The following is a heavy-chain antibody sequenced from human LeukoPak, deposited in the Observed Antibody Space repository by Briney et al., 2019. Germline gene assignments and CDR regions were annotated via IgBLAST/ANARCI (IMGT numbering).Heavy chain of an antibody. J-gene: IGHJ4*02. CDR3: ARGRYSGSYQFDY. Sequence: ASVKVSCKASGYTFTSFDINWVRQATGQGLEWMGWMNPNSGSTGYAQKFQGRVTITRNTSISTAYMELSSLRSEDTAVYYCARGRYSGSYQFDYWGQGTLVTVSS. V-gene: IGHV1-8*03. CDR2: MNPNSGST. D-gene: IGHD1-26*01. CDR1: GYTFTSFD.